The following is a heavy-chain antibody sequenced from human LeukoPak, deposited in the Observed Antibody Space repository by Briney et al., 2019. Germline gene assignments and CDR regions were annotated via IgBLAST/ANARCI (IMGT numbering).Heavy chain of an antibody. CDR3: ASSTILVQPASFDY. D-gene: IGHD5/OR15-5a*01. J-gene: IGHJ4*02. V-gene: IGHV1-69*13. CDR2: IIPIFGTA. CDR1: GGTFSSYA. Sequence: GASVKVSCKASGGTFSSYAISWVRQAPGQGLEWMGGIIPIFGTANYAQKFQGRVTITADESTSTAYMELSSLRSEDTAVYYCASSTILVQPASFDYWGQGTLVTVSS.